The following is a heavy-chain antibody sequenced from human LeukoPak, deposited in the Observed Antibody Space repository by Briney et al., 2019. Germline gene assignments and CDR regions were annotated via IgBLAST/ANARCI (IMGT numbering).Heavy chain of an antibody. J-gene: IGHJ4*02. Sequence: ASVKVTCKACGYTFTSYGISWVRQAPGQGLDWMGWISVYNGNTNYAQKLQGRVTMTTDTSTSTAYMELRNLRSDDTAVYYCAGGSSSSWYEYWGQGTLVTVSS. V-gene: IGHV1-18*01. D-gene: IGHD6-13*01. CDR3: AGGSSSSWYEY. CDR2: ISVYNGNT. CDR1: GYTFTSYG.